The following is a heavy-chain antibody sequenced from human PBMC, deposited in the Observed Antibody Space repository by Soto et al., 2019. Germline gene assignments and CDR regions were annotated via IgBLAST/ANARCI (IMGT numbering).Heavy chain of an antibody. CDR2: ISWNSGSI. Sequence: EVQLVESGGGLVQPGRSLRLSCAASGFTFDDYAMHWVRQAPGKGLEWVSGISWNSGSIGYADSVKGRFTISRDNAKNSLYLQMNSLRAEDTALYYCAKEKYSGYVGDGMDVRGQGTTVTVSS. J-gene: IGHJ6*02. CDR1: GFTFDDYA. D-gene: IGHD5-12*01. V-gene: IGHV3-9*01. CDR3: AKEKYSGYVGDGMDV.